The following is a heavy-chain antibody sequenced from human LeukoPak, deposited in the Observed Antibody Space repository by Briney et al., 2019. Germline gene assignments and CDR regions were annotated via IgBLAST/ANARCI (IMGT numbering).Heavy chain of an antibody. J-gene: IGHJ4*02. CDR1: GGSISSYY. D-gene: IGHD3-22*01. CDR2: INHSGST. CDR3: ARGTYYYDSSGYYPFDY. V-gene: IGHV4-34*01. Sequence: PSETLSLTCTVSGGSISSYYWSWIRQPPGKGLEWIGEINHSGSTNYNPSLKSRVTISVDTFKNQFSLKLSSVTAADTAVYYCARGTYYYDSSGYYPFDYWGQGTLVTVSS.